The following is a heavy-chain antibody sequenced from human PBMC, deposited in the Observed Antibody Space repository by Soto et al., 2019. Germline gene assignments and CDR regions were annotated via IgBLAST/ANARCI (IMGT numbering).Heavy chain of an antibody. V-gene: IGHV3-53*01. J-gene: IGHJ4*02. CDR3: TNGPYYFDF. CDR1: GFTVNSRS. CDR2: IYAGGST. Sequence: GGSLRLSCVASGFTVNSRSMSWVRQAPGKGLEWVSVIYAGGSTYFADSVKGRFTISRDTSTNTLYLQMDSLRAEDTAVYYCTNGPYYFDFWGQGTLVTVSS.